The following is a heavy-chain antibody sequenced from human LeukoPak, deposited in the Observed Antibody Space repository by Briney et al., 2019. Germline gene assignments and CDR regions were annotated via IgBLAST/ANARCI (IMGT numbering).Heavy chain of an antibody. CDR1: GFNFNTYT. Sequence: GGSLRLSCAASGFNFNTYTMTWVRQAPGKWLEWVSSITGDCNYIFYADSVKGRFIISSDKATTSLYLQVTRLRGEATAVYYCTRERNFSYYDSWGQGTLVTVSS. CDR3: TRERNFSYYDS. J-gene: IGHJ4*02. D-gene: IGHD3-3*01. V-gene: IGHV3-21*01. CDR2: ITGDCNYI.